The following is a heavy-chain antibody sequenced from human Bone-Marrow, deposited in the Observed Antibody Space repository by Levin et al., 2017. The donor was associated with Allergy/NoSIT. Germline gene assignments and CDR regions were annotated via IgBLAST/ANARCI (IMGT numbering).Heavy chain of an antibody. CDR3: TKDEWAEARPEGDY. Sequence: GGSLRLSCAVSGFTFRKYWMTWVRQAPGKGLEWVANINQDGRVKHYADSVKGRFTISRDNFKKSLGLHMTSLRGEDTAVYYCTKDEWAEARPEGDYWGQGTLVTVSS. CDR2: INQDGRVK. CDR1: GFTFRKYW. V-gene: IGHV3-7*01. D-gene: IGHD6-6*01. J-gene: IGHJ4*02.